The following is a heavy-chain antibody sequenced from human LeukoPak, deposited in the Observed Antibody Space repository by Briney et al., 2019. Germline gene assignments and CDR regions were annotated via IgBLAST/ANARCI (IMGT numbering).Heavy chain of an antibody. CDR3: AKAATYFYGSVTYDWFES. CDR1: GFTFSSYW. J-gene: IGHJ5*01. V-gene: IGHV3-74*01. D-gene: IGHD3-10*01. Sequence: GGSLTLSCEASGFTFSSYWMHWVRQIPGKGLMWVSRIDSNGLTLYADSVRDRFTISRDNGKNTIYLQMNSLRVDDTAIYYCAKAATYFYGSVTYDWFESWGQGTLVTVSS. CDR2: IDSNGLT.